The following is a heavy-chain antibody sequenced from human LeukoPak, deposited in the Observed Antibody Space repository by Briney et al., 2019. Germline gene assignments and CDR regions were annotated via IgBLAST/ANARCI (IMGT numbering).Heavy chain of an antibody. Sequence: GGSLRLSCAASGFTFSSYSMNWVRQAPGKGLEWVSSISSSSSYIYYADSVKGRFTISRDNAKNSLYLQMNSLRAEDTAVYYCAVYCSSTSCPPDLPDGMDVWGQGTTVTVSS. J-gene: IGHJ6*02. V-gene: IGHV3-21*01. CDR2: ISSSSSYI. D-gene: IGHD2-2*01. CDR1: GFTFSSYS. CDR3: AVYCSSTSCPPDLPDGMDV.